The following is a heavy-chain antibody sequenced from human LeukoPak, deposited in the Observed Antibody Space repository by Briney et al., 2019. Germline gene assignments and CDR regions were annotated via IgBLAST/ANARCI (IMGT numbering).Heavy chain of an antibody. CDR1: GIIFGSHI. CDR2: IGDTGGT. CDR3: AKGQGCYFDY. V-gene: IGHV3-23*01. Sequence: PGGSLRLSCSASGIIFGSHIVMWVRQAPGKGLEWVSTIGDTGGTFYEDSVKGRFTISRHNSKNTVYLHMNSLRAEDTAVYYCAKGQGCYFDYWGQGTLVTVSS. J-gene: IGHJ4*02.